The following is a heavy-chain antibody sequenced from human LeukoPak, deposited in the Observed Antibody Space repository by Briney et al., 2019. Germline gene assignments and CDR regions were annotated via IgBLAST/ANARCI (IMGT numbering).Heavy chain of an antibody. CDR1: GYTFTSYY. CDR3: ARAEDLSSWYIPSFFDY. Sequence: GASVKVSCKASGYTFTSYYMHWVRQAPGQGLEWMGIINPSGGSTSYAQKFQGRVTMTRDMSTSTVYMELSSLRSEDTAVYYCARAEDLSSWYIPSFFDYWGQGTLVTVSS. CDR2: INPSGGST. D-gene: IGHD6-13*01. V-gene: IGHV1-46*01. J-gene: IGHJ4*02.